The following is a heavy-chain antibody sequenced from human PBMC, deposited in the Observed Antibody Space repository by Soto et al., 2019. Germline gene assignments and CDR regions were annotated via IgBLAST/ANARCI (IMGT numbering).Heavy chain of an antibody. CDR2: ISSSGSTI. D-gene: IGHD3-22*01. CDR1: VFTFSDYY. V-gene: IGHV3-11*01. J-gene: IGHJ5*02. CDR3: ARDKAYYYDSSGYSANWFDP. Sequence: GTLRLSCAASVFTFSDYYMSWIRQAPGKGLERVSYISSSGSTIYYADSVKGRFTISRDNAKNSLYLQMNSLRAEDTAVYYCARDKAYYYDSSGYSANWFDPWGQGTLVTVSS.